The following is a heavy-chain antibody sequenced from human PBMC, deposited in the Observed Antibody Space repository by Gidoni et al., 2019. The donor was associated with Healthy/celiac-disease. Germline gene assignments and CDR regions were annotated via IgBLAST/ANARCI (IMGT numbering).Heavy chain of an antibody. CDR1: GYTFTGYY. CDR2: INPNSGGT. Sequence: QVQLVQSGAEVKKPGASVKVSCKASGYTFTGYYMHWVRQAPGQGLEWMGWINPNSGGTNYAQKFQGRVTMTRDTSISTAYMELSRLRSDDTAVYYCARDSMGATDFYPTDAFDIWGQGTMVTVSS. J-gene: IGHJ3*02. V-gene: IGHV1-2*02. D-gene: IGHD1-26*01. CDR3: ARDSMGATDFYPTDAFDI.